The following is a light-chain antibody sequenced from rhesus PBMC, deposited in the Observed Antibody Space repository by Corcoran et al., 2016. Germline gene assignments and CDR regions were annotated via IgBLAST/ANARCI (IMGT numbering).Light chain of an antibody. CDR1: QGISSY. Sequence: DIQMTQSPSSLSASVGDTVTITCRASQGISSYLNWFQQKPGKAPKLLLYDASSLESGVPSRGSGSGAGTDFTLTISSLQPEDFAAYYCLQHNSYPFTFGPGTKLDIK. V-gene: IGKV1-28*03. CDR2: DAS. CDR3: LQHNSYPFT. J-gene: IGKJ3*01.